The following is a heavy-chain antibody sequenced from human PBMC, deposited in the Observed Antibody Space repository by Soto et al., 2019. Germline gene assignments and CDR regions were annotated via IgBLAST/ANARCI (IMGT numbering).Heavy chain of an antibody. J-gene: IGHJ6*04. CDR3: ARKGFGSWSYYYYYGMDV. CDR2: IKQDGSEK. V-gene: IGHV3-7*01. D-gene: IGHD6-13*01. Sequence: HPGGSLRLSCAASGFTFSSYWMSWVRQAPGKGLEWVANIKQDGSEKYYVDSVKGRFTISRDNAKNSLYLQMNSLRAEDTAVYYCARKGFGSWSYYYYYGMDVWGKGTTVTVSS. CDR1: GFTFSSYW.